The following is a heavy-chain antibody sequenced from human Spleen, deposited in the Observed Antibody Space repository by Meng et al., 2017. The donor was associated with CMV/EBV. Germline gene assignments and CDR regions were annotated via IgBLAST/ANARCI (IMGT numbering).Heavy chain of an antibody. D-gene: IGHD2-2*01. CDR1: GFTFSRYA. CDR3: ARVADQYCSTGSCYHRSHFDY. J-gene: IGHJ4*02. V-gene: IGHV3-30*04. Sequence: GESLKISCVASGFTFSRYAIHWVRQAPGMGLEWVAVVSYDGTNQYYADSVRGRFTISRDNSQNTLFLQMNSLRGEDTAIYYCARVADQYCSTGSCYHRSHFDYWGQGTLVTVSS. CDR2: VSYDGTNQ.